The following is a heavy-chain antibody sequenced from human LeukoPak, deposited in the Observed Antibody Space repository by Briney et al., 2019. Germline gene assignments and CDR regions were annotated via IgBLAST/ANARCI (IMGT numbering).Heavy chain of an antibody. CDR1: GGSISSYY. CDR2: IYYSGST. CDR3: ASTIAVAGRWYFDL. D-gene: IGHD6-19*01. V-gene: IGHV4-59*08. Sequence: SETLSLTCTVSGGSISSYYWSWIRQPPGKGLEWIGYIYYSGSTNYNPSLKSRVTISVDTSKNQFSLKPSSVTAADTAVYYCASTIAVAGRWYFDLWGRGTLVTVSS. J-gene: IGHJ2*01.